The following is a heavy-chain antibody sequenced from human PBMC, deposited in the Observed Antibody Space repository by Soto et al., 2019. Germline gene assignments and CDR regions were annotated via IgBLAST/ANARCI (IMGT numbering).Heavy chain of an antibody. CDR3: ASGRYYDSPQDL. CDR1: GFNFDAYA. Sequence: GGSLRLSCTPFGFNFDAYAMSWVRQAPGKGLEWVSAVTATAESAYYTDSVRGRFIITRDNSDNMLYLQMSSLRVEDTAIYLCASGRYYDSPQDLWGRGTQVTVSS. D-gene: IGHD3-16*01. J-gene: IGHJ5*02. CDR2: VTATAESA. V-gene: IGHV3-23*01.